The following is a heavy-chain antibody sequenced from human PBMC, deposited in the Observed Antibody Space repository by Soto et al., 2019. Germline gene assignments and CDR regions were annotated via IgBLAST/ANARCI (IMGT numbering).Heavy chain of an antibody. Sequence: SETLSLTCTVSGGSISSGGYYWSWIRQPPGKGLEWIGYIYYNGRTNYNPSLKSRVTISVDTSKNQFSLKLSSVTAADTAVYYCARGSYYYYVDVWGQGSTVTVSS. CDR1: GGSISSGGYY. J-gene: IGHJ6*03. V-gene: IGHV4-61*08. CDR2: IYYNGRT. CDR3: ARGSYYYYVDV.